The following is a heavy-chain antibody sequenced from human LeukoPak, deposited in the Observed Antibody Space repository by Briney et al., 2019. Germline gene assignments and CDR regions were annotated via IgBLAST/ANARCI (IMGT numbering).Heavy chain of an antibody. CDR1: GFTFSSFA. Sequence: GGSLRLSCSASGFTFSSFALRWVRQAPGRGLEYVSGISNTGISTYYADSVTGRFTISRDNSKSTLYLQMGSLRAEDTAIYYCVKDDSYYYDSGIYPYWGQGTLVTVSS. V-gene: IGHV3-64D*06. D-gene: IGHD3-10*01. CDR3: VKDDSYYYDSGIYPY. J-gene: IGHJ4*02. CDR2: ISNTGIST.